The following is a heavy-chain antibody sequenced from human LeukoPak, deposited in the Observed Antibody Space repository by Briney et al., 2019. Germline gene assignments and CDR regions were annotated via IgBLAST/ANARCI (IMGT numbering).Heavy chain of an antibody. CDR1: GGTFSSYA. J-gene: IGHJ5*02. V-gene: IGHV1-69*13. CDR3: ARGYTGYVWGSWFDP. CDR2: IIPIFGTA. Sequence: PGASVKVPCKASGGTFSSYAISWVRQAPGQGLEWMGGIIPIFGTANYAQKFQGRVTITADESTSTAYMELSSLRSEDTAVYYCARGYTGYVWGSWFDPWGQGTLVTVSS. D-gene: IGHD3-16*01.